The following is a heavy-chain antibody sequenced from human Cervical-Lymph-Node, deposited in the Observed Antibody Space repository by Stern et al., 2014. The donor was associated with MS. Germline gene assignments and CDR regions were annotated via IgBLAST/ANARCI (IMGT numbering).Heavy chain of an antibody. V-gene: IGHV1-69*01. CDR2: AIPIFGTA. CDR1: GGTFSSYA. CDR3: ARDDYGDYYYYGMDV. Sequence: VQLEESGAEVKKPGSSVKVSCKASGGTFSSYAISWVRQAPGQGLEWMGGAIPIFGTANYAQKFQGRVTITADESTSTAYMELSSLRSEDTAVYYCARDDYGDYYYYGMDVWGQGTTVTVSS. J-gene: IGHJ6*02. D-gene: IGHD4-17*01.